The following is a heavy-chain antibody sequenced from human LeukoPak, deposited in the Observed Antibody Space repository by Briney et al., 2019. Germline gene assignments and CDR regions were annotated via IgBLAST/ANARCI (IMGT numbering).Heavy chain of an antibody. CDR2: IYYSGST. J-gene: IGHJ4*02. D-gene: IGHD2-2*01. V-gene: IGHV4-39*01. Sequence: SETLSLTCTVSGGSISSSSYYWGWIRQPPGKGLEWIGSIYYSGSTYYNPSLKSRVTISVDTSKNQFSLKLSSVTAADTAVYYCARLALPRIVVVPAATFDYWGQGTLVTVSS. CDR3: ARLALPRIVVVPAATFDY. CDR1: GGSISSSSYY.